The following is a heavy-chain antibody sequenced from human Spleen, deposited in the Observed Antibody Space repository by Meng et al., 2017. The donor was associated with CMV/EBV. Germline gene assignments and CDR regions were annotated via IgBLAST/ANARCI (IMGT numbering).Heavy chain of an antibody. V-gene: IGHV3-20*04. J-gene: IGHJ5*02. Sequence: GESLKIYCAASGFTFDDYGMSWVRQAPGKGLEWVSGINWNGGSTGYADSVKGRFTISRDNAKNSLYLQMNSLRAEDTALYYCARSVLEWTNWFDPWGQGTLVTVSS. D-gene: IGHD3-3*01. CDR3: ARSVLEWTNWFDP. CDR2: INWNGGST. CDR1: GFTFDDYG.